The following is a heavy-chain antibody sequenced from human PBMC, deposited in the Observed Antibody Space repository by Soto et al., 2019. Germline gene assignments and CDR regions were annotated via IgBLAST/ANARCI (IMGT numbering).Heavy chain of an antibody. V-gene: IGHV3-64*04. CDR1: GFTFSSYA. J-gene: IGHJ4*02. CDR2: ISGSGGSA. Sequence: PGGSLRLSCSASGFTFSSYAMHWVRQAPGKGLEYVSAISGSGGSAYYANSVKGRFTISRDNSKNTLYLQMNSLKAEDTAVYYCAKCNGGSAYSALDYWGQETLVTVSS. D-gene: IGHD2-15*01. CDR3: AKCNGGSAYSALDY.